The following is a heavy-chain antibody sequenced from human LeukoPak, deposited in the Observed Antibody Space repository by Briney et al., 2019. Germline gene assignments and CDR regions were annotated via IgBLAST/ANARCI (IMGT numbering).Heavy chain of an antibody. CDR2: ISSSSSYI. CDR1: GFTFSSYS. V-gene: IGHV3-21*01. J-gene: IGHJ4*02. D-gene: IGHD6-19*01. CDR3: ASSTPPNIAVAGTFDY. Sequence: GGSLRLSCAASGFTFSSYSMNWVRQAPGKGLEWVSSISSSSSYIYYADSVKGRFTISRDNAKNSLYLQMNSLRAEDTAVYYCASSTPPNIAVAGTFDYWGQGTLVTVSS.